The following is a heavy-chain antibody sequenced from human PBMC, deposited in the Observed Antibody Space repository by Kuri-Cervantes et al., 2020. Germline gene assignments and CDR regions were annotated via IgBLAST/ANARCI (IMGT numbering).Heavy chain of an antibody. V-gene: IGHV2-5*02. CDR2: IYWDDDK. D-gene: IGHD3-10*01. Sequence: SGPTLVHPTPTLTLTCTFSGFSLSTSGVGVGWIRQPPGKALEWLALIYWDDDKRYSPSLKSRLTITKDTSKNQVVLTMTNMDPVDTATYYCAHSLKSYPYYYYYYGMDVWGQGTTVTVSS. CDR3: AHSLKSYPYYYYYYGMDV. J-gene: IGHJ6*02. CDR1: GFSLSTSGVG.